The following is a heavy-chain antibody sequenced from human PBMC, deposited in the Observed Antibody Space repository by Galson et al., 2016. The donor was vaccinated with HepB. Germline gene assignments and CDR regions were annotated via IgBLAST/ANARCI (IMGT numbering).Heavy chain of an antibody. D-gene: IGHD2-15*01. CDR3: VRGYCSGGSCYRGMDV. Sequence: SLRLSCAASGFTFDDYGMSWVRQAPGKGLEWVSGINWNGGSPGYADSAKGRFTLSRDNAKNSLSLQMNSLRAEDTALYYCVRGYCSGGSCYRGMDVWGPGTTGTVSS. V-gene: IGHV3-20*04. CDR2: INWNGGSP. J-gene: IGHJ6*02. CDR1: GFTFDDYG.